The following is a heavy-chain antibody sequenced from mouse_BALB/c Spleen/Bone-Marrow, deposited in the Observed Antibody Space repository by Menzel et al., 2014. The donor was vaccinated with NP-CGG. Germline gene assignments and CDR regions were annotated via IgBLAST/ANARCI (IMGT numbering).Heavy chain of an antibody. D-gene: IGHD2-12*01. V-gene: IGHV1-62-2*01. CDR3: ARHEDLDIRRGLGAMDY. J-gene: IGHJ4*01. CDR1: GYNFSDYI. Sequence: VQLQQSGAELVKPGASVRLSCKASGYNFSDYIIYWVKQRSGQGLEWIGWFYPGGGSIKYNEKFKDKATLTADKSSRTVYMELSRLTSEDSAVYFCARHEDLDIRRGLGAMDYWGQGTSVTVSS. CDR2: FYPGGGSI.